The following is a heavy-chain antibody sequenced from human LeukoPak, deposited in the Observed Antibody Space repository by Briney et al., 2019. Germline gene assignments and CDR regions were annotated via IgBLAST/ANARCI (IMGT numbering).Heavy chain of an antibody. V-gene: IGHV5-51*01. J-gene: IGHJ4*02. Sequence: GESLKISCKGSGFRFTYYWIGWVRQMPGKGLESLGIVYPGDSDTRYSPSCRGQVTISPDKSINTASLQWSSLKASDTAMYFCARLHYASSGYSLQYYFDYWGQGTLVTVSS. CDR2: VYPGDSDT. CDR3: ARLHYASSGYSLQYYFDY. D-gene: IGHD3-22*01. CDR1: GFRFTYYW.